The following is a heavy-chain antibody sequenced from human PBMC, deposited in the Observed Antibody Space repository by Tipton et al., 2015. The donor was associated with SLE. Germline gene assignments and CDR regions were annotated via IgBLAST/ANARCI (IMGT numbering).Heavy chain of an antibody. D-gene: IGHD1-1*01. CDR2: MYYSGST. J-gene: IGHJ4*02. CDR3: ARLGTGIFDY. V-gene: IGHV4-59*01. Sequence: TLSLTCTVSGGSITSFYWSWIRQPPGKGLEWIGYMYYSGSTNYNPSLKSRVTISVDTSKNQFSLKLSSVTAADTAVYYCARLGTGIFDYWGQGTLVTVSS. CDR1: GGSITSFY.